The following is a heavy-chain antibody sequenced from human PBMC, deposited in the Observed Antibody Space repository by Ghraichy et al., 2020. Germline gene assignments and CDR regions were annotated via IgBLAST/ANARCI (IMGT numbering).Heavy chain of an antibody. CDR2: ISSSSSYI. J-gene: IGHJ2*01. D-gene: IGHD2-2*01. CDR1: GFTFSSYS. CDR3: ARDHGEYQLLRRYFDL. V-gene: IGHV3-21*01. Sequence: GGSLRLSCAASGFTFSSYSMNWVRQAPGKGLEWVSSISSSSSYIYYADSVKGRFTISRDNAKNSLYLQMNSLRAEDTAVYYCARDHGEYQLLRRYFDLWGRGTLVTVSS.